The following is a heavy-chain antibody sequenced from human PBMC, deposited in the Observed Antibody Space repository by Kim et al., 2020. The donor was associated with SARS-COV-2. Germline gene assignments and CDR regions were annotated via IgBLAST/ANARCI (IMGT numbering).Heavy chain of an antibody. CDR3: HRVAREYQLLYFKDWF. CDR2: IYYSGST. D-gene: IGHD2-2*02. Sequence: SETLSLTCTVSGGSISSGDYYWSWIRQPPGKGLEWIGYIYYSGSTYYNPSLKSRVTISVDTSKNQFSLKLSSVTAAATAVSYCHRVAREYQLLYFKDWF. V-gene: IGHV4-30-4*01. CDR1: GGSISSGDYY. J-gene: IGHJ5*01.